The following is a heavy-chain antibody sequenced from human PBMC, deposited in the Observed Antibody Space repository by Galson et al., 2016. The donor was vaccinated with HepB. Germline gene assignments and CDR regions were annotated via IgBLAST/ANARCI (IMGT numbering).Heavy chain of an antibody. J-gene: IGHJ4*02. D-gene: IGHD2-21*02. CDR2: ITGTGGGT. CDR3: AKEDRAYCGGDWDY. CDR1: GITFSSYA. V-gene: IGHV3-23*01. Sequence: SLRLSCAASGITFSSYALSWVRQAPGKGLEWVSAITGTGGGTYYADSVKGRFTISRDNPKNTVYLQMNSLRAEDTAIYYCAKEDRAYCGGDWDYWGQGTLVTVSS.